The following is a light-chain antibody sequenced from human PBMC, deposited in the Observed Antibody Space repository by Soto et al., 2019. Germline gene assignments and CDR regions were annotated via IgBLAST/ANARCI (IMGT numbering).Light chain of an antibody. J-gene: IGKJ2*01. Sequence: LVLTQSPATLSLSPGARATLSCRASQSVSNNLAWYQQQRGLPPRLLIYGAATRATGSPVRFSGSGSGTDVTLTSSSMQSEDVAVDYCQQYNHWPPFTCGQGTKLVIK. CDR1: QSVSNN. CDR3: QQYNHWPPFT. V-gene: IGKV3-15*01. CDR2: GAA.